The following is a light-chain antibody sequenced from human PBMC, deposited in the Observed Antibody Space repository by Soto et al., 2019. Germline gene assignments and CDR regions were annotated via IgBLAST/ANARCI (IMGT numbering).Light chain of an antibody. J-gene: IGKJ1*01. CDR1: QDIGDS. V-gene: IGKV1-27*01. CDR2: AAS. CDR3: QKYSSAPWT. Sequence: DIQMTQSPSSLSASVGVKVIITCRASQDIGDSLAWYQQKPGKVPALLIYAASTLTSVVPSRFSGSGSGTDFTLTISSLQPEDFAAYYCQKYSSAPWTFGPGTKVEIK.